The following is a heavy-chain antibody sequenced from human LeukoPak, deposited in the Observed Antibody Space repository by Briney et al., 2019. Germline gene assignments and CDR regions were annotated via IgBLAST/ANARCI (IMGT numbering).Heavy chain of an antibody. Sequence: GGSLRLSCAASGFTFSDYYMSWIRQAPGKGLEWVSYISSSSSYAKYGDSVKGRFTISRDNAKNSLYLQVNSLRAEDTAVYYCARGTGTTAYFDYWGQGTLVTVSS. V-gene: IGHV3-11*06. D-gene: IGHD1-1*01. CDR2: ISSSSSYA. CDR1: GFTFSDYY. CDR3: ARGTGTTAYFDY. J-gene: IGHJ4*02.